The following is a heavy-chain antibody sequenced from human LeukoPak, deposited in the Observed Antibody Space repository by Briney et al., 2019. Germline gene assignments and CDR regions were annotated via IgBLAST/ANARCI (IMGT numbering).Heavy chain of an antibody. J-gene: IGHJ4*02. Sequence: EASVKVSCKTSGYTFTTFPVNWVRQAPGQGLEWMGWINTDTGNPTYAQGFTGRFVFSLDTSVSTAYLQITSLKAEDTAVYYCARARYCSSGSCYSEHWGQGTLVTVSS. D-gene: IGHD2-15*01. CDR1: GYTFTTFP. CDR3: ARARYCSSGSCYSEH. V-gene: IGHV7-4-1*02. CDR2: INTDTGNP.